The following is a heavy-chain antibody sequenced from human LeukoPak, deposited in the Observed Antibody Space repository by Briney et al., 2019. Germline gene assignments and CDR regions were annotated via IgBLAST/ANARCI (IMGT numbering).Heavy chain of an antibody. D-gene: IGHD3-9*01. Sequence: GGSLRLSRAASGFTFSSYAMSWVRQAPGKGLEWVSAISGSGGSTYYADSVKGRFTISRDNSKNTLYLQMNSLRAEDTAVYYCARGKYDILTGSDPYGMDVWGKGTTVTVSS. CDR3: ARGKYDILTGSDPYGMDV. J-gene: IGHJ6*04. CDR2: ISGSGGST. CDR1: GFTFSSYA. V-gene: IGHV3-23*01.